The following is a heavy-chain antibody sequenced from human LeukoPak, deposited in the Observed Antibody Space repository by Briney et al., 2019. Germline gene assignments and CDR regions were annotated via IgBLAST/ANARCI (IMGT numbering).Heavy chain of an antibody. D-gene: IGHD3-22*01. J-gene: IGHJ4*02. CDR2: IIPILGIA. V-gene: IGHV1-69*02. CDR3: ARAYYYDSSGYFELDY. CDR1: GGTFSSYT. Sequence: ASVKVCCKASGGTFSSYTISWVRQAPGQGLEWMGRIIPILGIANYAQKFQGRVTITADKSTSTAYMELSSLRSEDTAVYYCARAYYYDSSGYFELDYWGQGTLVTVSS.